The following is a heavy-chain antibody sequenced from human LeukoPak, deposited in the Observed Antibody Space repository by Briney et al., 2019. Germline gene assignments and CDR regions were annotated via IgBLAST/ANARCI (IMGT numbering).Heavy chain of an antibody. CDR1: GGSISSSSYY. V-gene: IGHV4-39*01. CDR3: ARPFLAAAGTGYWFDP. Sequence: SETLSLTCTVSGGSISSSSYYWGWIRQPPGKGLEWIGSIYYSGSTYYNPSLKSRVTISVDTSKNQFSLKLSSVTAADTAVYYCARPFLAAAGTGYWFDPRGQGTLVTVSS. D-gene: IGHD6-13*01. J-gene: IGHJ5*02. CDR2: IYYSGST.